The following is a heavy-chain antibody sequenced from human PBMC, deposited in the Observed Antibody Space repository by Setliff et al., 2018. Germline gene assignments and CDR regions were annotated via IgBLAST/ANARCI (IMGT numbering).Heavy chain of an antibody. J-gene: IGHJ4*02. CDR1: GGSISSYY. CDR2: IYYSGST. V-gene: IGHV4-59*01. CDR3: ARLRGAFDY. Sequence: KPSETLSLTCTVSGGSISSYYWSWIRQPPGKRLEWIGYIYYSGSTNYNPPLESRVTISVDTSKNQFSLRLNSATAADTAVYYCARLRGAFDYWGQGTLVTVSS. D-gene: IGHD3-16*01.